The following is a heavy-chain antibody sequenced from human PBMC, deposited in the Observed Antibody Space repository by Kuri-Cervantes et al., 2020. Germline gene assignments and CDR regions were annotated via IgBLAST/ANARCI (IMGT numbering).Heavy chain of an antibody. Sequence: GGSLRLTCAASGFTFSDYYMNWVRQAPGKGLEWVSSISRSSTIYYADSVKGRFTISRDNAKNSLYLQIESLTAEDTAVYYCARATSSSPGFGYFDYWGQGTLVTVSS. J-gene: IGHJ4*02. D-gene: IGHD6-6*01. CDR1: GFTFSDYY. CDR3: ARATSSSPGFGYFDY. V-gene: IGHV3-69-1*01. CDR2: ISRSSTI.